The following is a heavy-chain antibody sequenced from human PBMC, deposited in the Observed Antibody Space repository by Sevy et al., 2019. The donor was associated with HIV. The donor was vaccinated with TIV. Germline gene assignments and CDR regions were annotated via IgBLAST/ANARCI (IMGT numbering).Heavy chain of an antibody. CDR1: GFTFSSYA. V-gene: IGHV3-23*01. J-gene: IGHJ6*02. CDR2: ISGSGGST. CDR3: AKDLVPGIAAAYYYYGMDV. D-gene: IGHD6-13*01. Sequence: GGSLRLSCAASGFTFSSYAMSWVRQAPGKGLEWVSAISGSGGSTYYADSVKGRFTISRDNSKNTLYLQMNSLRAEDTAVYYCAKDLVPGIAAAYYYYGMDVWGQGTTVTVSS.